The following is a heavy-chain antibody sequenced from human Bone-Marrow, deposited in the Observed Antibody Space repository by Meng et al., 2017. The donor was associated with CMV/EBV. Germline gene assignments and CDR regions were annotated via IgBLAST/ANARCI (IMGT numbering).Heavy chain of an antibody. V-gene: IGHV4-39*07. CDR2: TYYSGST. Sequence: SETLSLTCTVSGGSISSSSYYWGWIRQPPGKGLEWIGSTYYSGSTYYNPSLKSRVTISVDTSKNQFSLKLSSVTAADTAVYYCAREHPVTEQIDYWGQGTLVTVSS. D-gene: IGHD4-17*01. CDR3: AREHPVTEQIDY. CDR1: GGSISSSSYY. J-gene: IGHJ4*02.